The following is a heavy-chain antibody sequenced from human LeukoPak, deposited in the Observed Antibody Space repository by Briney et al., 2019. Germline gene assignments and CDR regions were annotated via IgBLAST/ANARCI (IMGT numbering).Heavy chain of an antibody. D-gene: IGHD3-22*01. CDR2: ISSSSSYI. CDR3: ARDGNYYDSSGNDAFDI. Sequence: PGGSLRLSCAASGFTFSSYSMNWVRQAPGKGLECVSSISSSSSYIYYADSVKGRFTISRDNAKNSLYLQMNSLRAEDTAVYYCARDGNYYDSSGNDAFDIWGQGTMVTVSS. CDR1: GFTFSSYS. V-gene: IGHV3-21*01. J-gene: IGHJ3*02.